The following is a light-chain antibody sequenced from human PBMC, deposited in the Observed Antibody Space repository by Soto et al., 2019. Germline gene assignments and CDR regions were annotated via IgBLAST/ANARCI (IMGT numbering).Light chain of an antibody. CDR1: QSVGNY. Sequence: EIVLTQSPGTLSLSPGERATLSCRASQSVGNYLAWYRQKPGQSPKLLIYDASNRATGIPARFSGSGSGTDFTLTISSLEPEDFAVYYCQQRSTWPPTFGGGTTVEIK. CDR2: DAS. V-gene: IGKV3-11*01. J-gene: IGKJ4*01. CDR3: QQRSTWPPT.